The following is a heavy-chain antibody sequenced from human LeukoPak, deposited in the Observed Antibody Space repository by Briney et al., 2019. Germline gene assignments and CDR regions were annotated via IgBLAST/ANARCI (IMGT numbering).Heavy chain of an antibody. CDR1: GFTFSNYA. Sequence: AGGSLRLSCAASGFTFSNYAMSWVRQTPGKGLEWVSAISGSDGNTYYADSLKGRFTISRDNAKNSVYLQVDSLRAEDTAVYYCVRDSTGITYYGSRGFDYWGQGTLVTVSS. CDR3: VRDSTGITYYGSRGFDY. CDR2: ISGSDGNT. V-gene: IGHV3-23*01. D-gene: IGHD3-10*01. J-gene: IGHJ4*02.